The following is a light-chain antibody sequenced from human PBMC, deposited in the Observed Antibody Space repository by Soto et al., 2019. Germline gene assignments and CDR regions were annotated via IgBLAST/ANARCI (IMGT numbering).Light chain of an antibody. J-gene: IGKJ4*01. Sequence: ELSQCPASRSACVVDRVTITCRASQGIRNDLGWYRQKPGKAPKRLIYAASSLQSGVPSRFSGSGSGTEFTLTISSLQPEDFATYYCLQHNSYPLTFRGGTKVDIK. CDR2: AAS. CDR1: QGIRND. V-gene: IGKV1-17*01. CDR3: LQHNSYPLT.